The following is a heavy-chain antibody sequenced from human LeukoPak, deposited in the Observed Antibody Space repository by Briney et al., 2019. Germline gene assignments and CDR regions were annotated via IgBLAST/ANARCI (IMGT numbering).Heavy chain of an antibody. Sequence: GGSLRLSCAASGFTFSSYNMNWVRQAPGKGLEWVSSITSGSSYIYYADSVKGRFTISRDNAKNSLYLQMNSLRAEDTAVYYCARDPYSGSYGNYYYYFMDIWGKGTTVTISS. CDR3: ARDPYSGSYGNYYYYFMDI. J-gene: IGHJ6*03. V-gene: IGHV3-21*01. CDR1: GFTFSSYN. D-gene: IGHD1-26*01. CDR2: ITSGSSYI.